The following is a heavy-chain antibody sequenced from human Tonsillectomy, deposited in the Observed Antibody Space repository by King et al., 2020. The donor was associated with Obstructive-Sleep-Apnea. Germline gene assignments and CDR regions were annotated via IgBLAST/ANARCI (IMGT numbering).Heavy chain of an antibody. Sequence: VQLVESGGGLVKPGGSLRLSCAASGFTFNSYSMNWVRQAPGKGLEWVSSITNSSSYIYYADSVKGRFTISRDNAKNSLFLQMNSLRAEDTAVYYCARGAVVRGVNHYYFDYWGQGILVTVSS. D-gene: IGHD3-10*01. V-gene: IGHV3-21*01. J-gene: IGHJ4*02. CDR2: ITNSSSYI. CDR1: GFTFNSYS. CDR3: ARGAVVRGVNHYYFDY.